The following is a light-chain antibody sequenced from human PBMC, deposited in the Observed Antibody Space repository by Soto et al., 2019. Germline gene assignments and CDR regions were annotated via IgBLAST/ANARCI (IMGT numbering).Light chain of an antibody. V-gene: IGLV1-40*01. CDR3: QSYDSGLGGYVI. CDR1: SSSAGSVYN. J-gene: IGLJ2*01. CDR2: DNT. Sequence: QSVLTQPPSVSGAPGQRVTISCTGSSSSAGSVYNVHWYQRRPGTAPKLLIYDNTDRPSGVPDRFSGSKSGTSASLAITGLQAEDEADYYCQSYDSGLGGYVIFGGGTKLTVL.